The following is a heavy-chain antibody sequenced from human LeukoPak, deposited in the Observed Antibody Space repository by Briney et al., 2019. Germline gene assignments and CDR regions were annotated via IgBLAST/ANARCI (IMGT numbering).Heavy chain of an antibody. V-gene: IGHV3-30*04. Sequence: GGSLRLSCAASGFTFSSYAMHWVRQAPGKGLEWVAVISYDGSNKYYADSVKGRFTISTDNSKNTLYLQMNSLRAEDTAVYYCARGTYSGSYYFDYWGQGTLVTVSS. D-gene: IGHD1-26*01. J-gene: IGHJ4*02. CDR2: ISYDGSNK. CDR3: ARGTYSGSYYFDY. CDR1: GFTFSSYA.